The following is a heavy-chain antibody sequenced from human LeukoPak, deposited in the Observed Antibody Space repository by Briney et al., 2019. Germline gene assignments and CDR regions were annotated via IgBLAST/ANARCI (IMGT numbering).Heavy chain of an antibody. CDR2: IYYSGST. V-gene: IGHV4-59*01. D-gene: IGHD4-17*01. Sequence: SEALSLTCAVCGASFSSCYWTWIRQPPGKGLEWIGYIYYSGSTNYNPSLKSRVTISVDTSKNQFSLKLSSVTAADTAVYYCARSRAAYGDIDYWGQGTLVTVSS. CDR1: GASFSSCY. CDR3: ARSRAAYGDIDY. J-gene: IGHJ4*02.